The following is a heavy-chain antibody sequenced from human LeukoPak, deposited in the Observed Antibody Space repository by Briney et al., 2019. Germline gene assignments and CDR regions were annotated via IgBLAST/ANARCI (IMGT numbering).Heavy chain of an antibody. V-gene: IGHV3-74*01. D-gene: IGHD3-9*01. Sequence: PGGSLRLSCAASGFTFDDFAMHWVRQAPGKGLVWVSRINSDGSSTSYADSVKGRFTISRDNAKNTLYLQMNTLRVEDTAVYYCTRDLMDYDVSTGLHHYYMDVWGQGTTVTVSS. CDR3: TRDLMDYDVSTGLHHYYMDV. CDR2: INSDGSST. J-gene: IGHJ6*02. CDR1: GFTFDDFA.